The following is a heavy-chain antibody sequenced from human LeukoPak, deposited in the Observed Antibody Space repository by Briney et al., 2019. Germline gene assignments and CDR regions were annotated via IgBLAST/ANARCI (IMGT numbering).Heavy chain of an antibody. J-gene: IGHJ4*02. Sequence: GGSLRLSCAGSGFSFSSYGMHWVRQAPGKGLEWMAFIRSDGSNKYYADSVRGRFTISRDNSKNTLYLQMNSLRAEDTAVYYCAKESLVLRYFDWLPPLGYWGQGTLVTVSS. CDR3: AKESLVLRYFDWLPPLGY. D-gene: IGHD3-9*01. V-gene: IGHV3-30*02. CDR2: IRSDGSNK. CDR1: GFSFSSYG.